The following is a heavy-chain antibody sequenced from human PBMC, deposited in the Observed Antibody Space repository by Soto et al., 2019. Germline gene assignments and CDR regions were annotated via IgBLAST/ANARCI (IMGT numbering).Heavy chain of an antibody. V-gene: IGHV3-7*03. D-gene: IGHD4-17*01. CDR2: TDTDGSRK. CDR3: GRVPLDGNYANGVDV. CDR1: GFNFNTYW. J-gene: IGHJ6*02. Sequence: GGSLRLSFAASGFNFNTYWMDWVRQAPGKGLEWVANTDTDGSRKNYVDSVKGRFIISRDNAKNSLFLQMNSLRADDTAVYYCGRVPLDGNYANGVDVWGQGTTVTVSS.